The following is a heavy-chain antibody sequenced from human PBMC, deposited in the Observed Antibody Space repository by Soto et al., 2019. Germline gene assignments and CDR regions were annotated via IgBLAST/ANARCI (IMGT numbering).Heavy chain of an antibody. J-gene: IGHJ6*02. CDR3: ARDLWGYCGTDCYPLDV. CDR1: GGSISRYY. CDR2: LYNAGST. V-gene: IGHV4-59*01. Sequence: QVRLQESGPGLVKPSETLSLTCTVSGGSISRYYWSWIRQPPGKGLEWIGYLYNAGSTIYNPSLKRRVTISVDMSQNQFSLHLNYVPAADTAVYYCARDLWGYCGTDCYPLDVWGQGTTVTVSS. D-gene: IGHD2-21*02.